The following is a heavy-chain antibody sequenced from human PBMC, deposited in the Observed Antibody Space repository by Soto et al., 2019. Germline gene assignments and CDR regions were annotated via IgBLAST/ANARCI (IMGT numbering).Heavy chain of an antibody. Sequence: EVQLLESGGGLVQPGGSLRLSCAASGFTFSTYAVNWVRQAPGKGLEWVSAISGSGGTTYYADSVKGRFTISRDNSQRPLYLQMVSVRAEDTAVYYCAKRPPVSAAVPHWYFDLWGRGTPVTVSS. V-gene: IGHV3-23*01. CDR3: AKRPPVSAAVPHWYFDL. CDR2: ISGSGGTT. J-gene: IGHJ2*01. CDR1: GFTFSTYA. D-gene: IGHD6-13*01.